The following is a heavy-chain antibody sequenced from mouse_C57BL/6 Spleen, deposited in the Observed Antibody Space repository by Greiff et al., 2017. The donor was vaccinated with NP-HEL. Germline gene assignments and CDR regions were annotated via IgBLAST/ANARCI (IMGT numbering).Heavy chain of an antibody. CDR1: GYTFTSYW. Sequence: VQLQQSGTVLARPGASVKMSCKTSGYTFTSYWMHWVKQRPGQGLEWIGAIYPGNSDTSYNQKFKGKAKLTAVTSASTAYMELSSLTNEDSAVYYCTRRDLLRDYFDYWGQGTTLTVSS. CDR2: IYPGNSDT. D-gene: IGHD6-1*01. CDR3: TRRDLLRDYFDY. J-gene: IGHJ2*01. V-gene: IGHV1-5*01.